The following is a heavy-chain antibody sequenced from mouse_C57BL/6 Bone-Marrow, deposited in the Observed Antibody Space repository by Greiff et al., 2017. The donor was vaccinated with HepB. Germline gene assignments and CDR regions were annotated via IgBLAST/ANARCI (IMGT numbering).Heavy chain of an antibody. CDR1: GYTFTSYW. Sequence: VQLQQPGAELVKPGASVKLSCKASGYTFTSYWMHWVKQRPGQGLEWIGMIHPNSGSTNYNEKFKSKATLTVDKSSSTAYMQLSSLTSEDSAVYYCSRDLGREYWYFDVWGTGTTVTVSS. J-gene: IGHJ1*03. D-gene: IGHD2-10*02. V-gene: IGHV1-64*01. CDR3: SRDLGREYWYFDV. CDR2: IHPNSGST.